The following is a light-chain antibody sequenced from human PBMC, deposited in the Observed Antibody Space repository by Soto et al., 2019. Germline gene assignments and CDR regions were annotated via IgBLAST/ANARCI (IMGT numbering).Light chain of an antibody. Sequence: QPALTQPPSASVSPGQSVTISCTGTSSDVGGYNYVSWYQQYPGKAHKLIIYEVTKRPSGVPDRFSGSKSGDTASLTVSGLQAEDEADYYCISYAGTNIFVVFGGGTKVTVL. V-gene: IGLV2-8*01. CDR2: EVT. J-gene: IGLJ3*02. CDR3: ISYAGTNIFVV. CDR1: SSDVGGYNY.